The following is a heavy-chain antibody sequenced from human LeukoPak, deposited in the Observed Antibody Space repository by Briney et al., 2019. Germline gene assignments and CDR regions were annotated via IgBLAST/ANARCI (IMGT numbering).Heavy chain of an antibody. CDR2: MWSSRSHT. CDR3: ARDRPSLRFLEWARDYYYGMDV. V-gene: IGHV3-11*06. J-gene: IGHJ6*02. CDR1: GFTFSDYY. D-gene: IGHD3-3*01. Sequence: GGSLRLSCAASGFTFSDYYMGWIRQAPGKGLEWVSYMWSSRSHTNYADSVKGRFTISRDNAKNSLYLQMNSLRAEDTAVYYCARDRPSLRFLEWARDYYYGMDVWGQGTTVTVSS.